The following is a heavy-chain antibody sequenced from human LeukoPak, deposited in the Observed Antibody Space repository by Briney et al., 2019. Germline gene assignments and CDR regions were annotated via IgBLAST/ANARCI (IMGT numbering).Heavy chain of an antibody. D-gene: IGHD6-19*01. CDR2: IYYSGST. V-gene: IGHV4-59*01. J-gene: IGHJ4*02. CDR3: AGGGGYSSGY. Sequence: SETLSLTCTVSGGSISSYYWSWIRQPPGKGLEWIGYIYYSGSTNYNPSLKSRVTISVDTSKNQFSLKLSSVTAADTAVYYCAGGGGYSSGYWGQGTLVTVSS. CDR1: GGSISSYY.